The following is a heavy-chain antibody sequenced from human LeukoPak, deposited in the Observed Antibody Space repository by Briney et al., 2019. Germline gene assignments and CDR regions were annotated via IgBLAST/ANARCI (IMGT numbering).Heavy chain of an antibody. Sequence: ASVKVSCKASGYTFTNYGISWVRQAPGQGLERMGWVSADTGSTKFAQKFQGRVILSTDTSTSTAYMELRSLTSDDTAFFYCARDSRDSLGSEFAFWGQGTLVTVS. D-gene: IGHD3-10*01. CDR2: VSADTGST. J-gene: IGHJ4*02. CDR1: GYTFTNYG. V-gene: IGHV1-18*01. CDR3: ARDSRDSLGSEFAF.